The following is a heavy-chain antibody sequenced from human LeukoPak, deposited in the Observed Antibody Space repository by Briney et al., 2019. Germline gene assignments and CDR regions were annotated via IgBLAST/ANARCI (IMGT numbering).Heavy chain of an antibody. J-gene: IGHJ5*02. CDR1: GGSIISSSYY. D-gene: IGHD3-3*01. CDR2: IYDSGST. Sequence: SETLSLTCTVSGGSIISSSYYWGWIRHPPGTGLELIGSIYDSGSTYYNPSLKSRATISAHTSKNKFSLKLSSVTAADTAVYYCARHWMLEWLFLGWFDPWVQGTLVTVSS. V-gene: IGHV4-39*01. CDR3: ARHWMLEWLFLGWFDP.